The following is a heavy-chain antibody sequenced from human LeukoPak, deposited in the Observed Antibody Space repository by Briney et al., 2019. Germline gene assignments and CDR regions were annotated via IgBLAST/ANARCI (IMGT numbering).Heavy chain of an antibody. CDR2: INSDGSST. J-gene: IGHJ5*01. D-gene: IGHD3-10*01. Sequence: PGGSLRLSCAASGFTFSSYWMHWVRQAPGKGLMWVSRINSDGSSTNYADSVKGRFTISRDNAKNTLYLQMNSLRAEDTAGYYWAKVGTVMVPNALDSWGQGTLVTVSS. CDR1: GFTFSSYW. V-gene: IGHV3-74*01. CDR3: AKVGTVMVPNALDS.